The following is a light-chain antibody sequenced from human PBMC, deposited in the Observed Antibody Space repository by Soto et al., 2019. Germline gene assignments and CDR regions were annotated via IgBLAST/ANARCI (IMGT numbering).Light chain of an antibody. CDR2: DVR. Sequence: QSVLTQPASVSGSPGKSITISCTGTSSDVGAFNFVSWYQQHPGKAPKLILYDVRNRPSGVSDRFSGSKSGNTASLTIYGLQADDQADYDCSANTTISPPVLFGGVTKLTVL. V-gene: IGLV2-14*03. CDR3: SANTTISPPVL. CDR1: SSDVGAFNF. J-gene: IGLJ2*01.